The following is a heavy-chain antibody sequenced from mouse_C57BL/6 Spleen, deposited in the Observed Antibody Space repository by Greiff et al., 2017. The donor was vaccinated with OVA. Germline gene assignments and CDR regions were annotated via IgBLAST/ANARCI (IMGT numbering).Heavy chain of an antibody. CDR1: GFTFTDYY. CDR3: ARYRAVVAYYFDY. J-gene: IGHJ2*01. V-gene: IGHV7-3*01. D-gene: IGHD1-1*01. Sequence: DVMLVESGGGLVQPGGSLSLSCAASGFTFTDYYMSWVRQPPGKALEWLGFIRNKANGYTTEYSASVKGRFTISRDNSQSILYLQMNALRAEDSATYYCARYRAVVAYYFDYWGQGTTLTVSS. CDR2: IRNKANGYTT.